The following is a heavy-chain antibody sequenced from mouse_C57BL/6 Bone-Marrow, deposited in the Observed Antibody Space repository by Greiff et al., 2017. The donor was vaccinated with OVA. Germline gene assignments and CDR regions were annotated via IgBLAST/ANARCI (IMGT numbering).Heavy chain of an antibody. J-gene: IGHJ4*01. CDR2: IYPGGGYT. D-gene: IGHD1-1*01. CDR1: GYTFTNYW. Sequence: QVQLKESGAELVRPGTSVKMSCKASGYTFTNYWIGWAKQRPGHGLEWIGDIYPGGGYTNYNEKFKGKATLTADKSSSTAYMQFSSLTSEDSAIYYCARGCYWAMDYWGQGTSVTVSS. V-gene: IGHV1-63*01. CDR3: ARGCYWAMDY.